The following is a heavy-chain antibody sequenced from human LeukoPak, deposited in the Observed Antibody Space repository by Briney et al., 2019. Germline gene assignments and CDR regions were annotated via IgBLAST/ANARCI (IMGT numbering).Heavy chain of an antibody. CDR1: GGTFSSYA. CDR2: ILPIFGTA. V-gene: IGHV1-69*13. Sequence: ASVKVSCKASGGTFSSYAISWVRQAPGQGLEWMGGILPIFGTANYAQKFQGRVTITADESTSTAYMELSSLRSEDTAVYYCARVSIAARLNYYYGMDVWGQGTTVTVSS. D-gene: IGHD6-6*01. CDR3: ARVSIAARLNYYYGMDV. J-gene: IGHJ6*02.